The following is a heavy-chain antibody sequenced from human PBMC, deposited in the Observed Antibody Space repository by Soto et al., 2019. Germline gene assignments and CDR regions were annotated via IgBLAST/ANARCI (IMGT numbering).Heavy chain of an antibody. CDR2: IWYDGSNK. D-gene: IGHD6-13*01. CDR1: GFTFSSYG. V-gene: IGHV3-33*01. J-gene: IGHJ5*02. CDR3: ARDVAAAADNWFDP. Sequence: PGGSLRLSCAASGFTFSSYGMHWVRQAPGKGLEWVAVIWYDGSNKYYADSVKGRFTISRDNSKNTLYLQMNSLRAEDTAVYYCARDVAAAADNWFDPWGQGTLVTVSS.